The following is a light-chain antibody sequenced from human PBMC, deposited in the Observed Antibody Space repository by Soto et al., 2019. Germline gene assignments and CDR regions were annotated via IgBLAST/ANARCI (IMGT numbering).Light chain of an antibody. CDR2: GAS. CDR1: QSVSSSSY. V-gene: IGKV3-20*01. CDR3: RQYGGSPSYT. J-gene: IGKJ2*01. Sequence: EIVLTQSPGTLSLSPGERATLSCRASQSVSSSSYLAWYQQKPGQAPRLLIYGASSRATGIPDRFSGSGSATDFTLTISRLEPEDFAVYYCRQYGGSPSYTFGQGPKLEIK.